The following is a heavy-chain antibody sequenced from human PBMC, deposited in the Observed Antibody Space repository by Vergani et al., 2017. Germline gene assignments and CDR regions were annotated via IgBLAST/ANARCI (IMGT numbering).Heavy chain of an antibody. CDR3: AREGYDYWSGYSAYYYYYMDV. V-gene: IGHV4-61*02. J-gene: IGHJ6*03. CDR1: GGSISSGSYY. CDR2: IYTSGST. D-gene: IGHD3-3*01. Sequence: QVQLQESGPGLVKPSQTLSLTCTVSGGSISSGSYYWSWIRQPAGKGLEWIGRIYTSGSTNYNPSLKSRVTMSVDTSENQFSLKLSSVTAADTAVYYCAREGYDYWSGYSAYYYYYMDVWRKGTTVTVSS.